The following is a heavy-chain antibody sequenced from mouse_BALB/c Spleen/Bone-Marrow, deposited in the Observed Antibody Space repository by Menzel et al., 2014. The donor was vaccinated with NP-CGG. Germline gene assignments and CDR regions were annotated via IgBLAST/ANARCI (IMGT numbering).Heavy chain of an antibody. Sequence: VQGVESGAELMKPGASVKISCKATGYTFSSYWIEWVKQRPGHGLEWIGEILPGSGSTNYNEKFKGKATFTADTSSNTAYMQLSSLTSEDSAVYFWEGGGVRGGYWYFDVWGAGTTVTVSS. CDR1: GYTFSSYW. V-gene: IGHV1-9*01. CDR3: EGGGVRGGYWYFDV. J-gene: IGHJ1*01. CDR2: ILPGSGST.